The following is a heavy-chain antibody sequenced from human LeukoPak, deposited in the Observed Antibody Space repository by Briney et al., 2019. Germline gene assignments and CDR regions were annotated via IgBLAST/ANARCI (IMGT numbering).Heavy chain of an antibody. J-gene: IGHJ4*02. CDR2: ISPTGSTT. Sequence: PGGSLRLSCTASGFSFSGHWMHWARQLPGKGLVWVSRISPTGSTTSYADSVKGRFTVSRDNAKNTLYLQVNNLRAEDTAVYYCARGPNSNWSGLDFWGQGTLLTVSS. CDR3: ARGPNSNWSGLDF. V-gene: IGHV3-74*01. CDR1: GFSFSGHW. D-gene: IGHD6-6*01.